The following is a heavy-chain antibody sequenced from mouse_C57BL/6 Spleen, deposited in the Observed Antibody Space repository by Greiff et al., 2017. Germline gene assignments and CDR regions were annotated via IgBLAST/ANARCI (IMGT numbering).Heavy chain of an antibody. V-gene: IGHV1-26*01. Sequence: VQLQQSGPELVKPGASVKISCKASGYTFTDYYMNWVKQSHGKSLEWIGDINPNNGGTSYNQKFKGKATLTVVKSSSTTYMELRSLTSEDSAVYYCAKLLRYGDYFDYWGQGTTLTVSS. CDR3: AKLLRYGDYFDY. J-gene: IGHJ2*01. D-gene: IGHD1-1*01. CDR2: INPNNGGT. CDR1: GYTFTDYY.